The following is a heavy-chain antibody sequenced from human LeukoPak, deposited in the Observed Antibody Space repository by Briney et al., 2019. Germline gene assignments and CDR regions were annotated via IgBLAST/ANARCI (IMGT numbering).Heavy chain of an antibody. CDR1: GYTLTELS. D-gene: IGHD3-22*01. CDR2: FDPEDGET. J-gene: IGHJ4*02. V-gene: IGHV1-24*01. CDR3: ATGTGDYYDSSGYRAFSY. Sequence: ASVKVSCKVSGYTLTELSMHWVRQAPGKGLEWMGGFDPEDGETIYAQKFQGRVTMTEDTSTDTAYMELSSLRSEDTAVYYCATGTGDYYDSSGYRAFSYWGQGTLVTVSS.